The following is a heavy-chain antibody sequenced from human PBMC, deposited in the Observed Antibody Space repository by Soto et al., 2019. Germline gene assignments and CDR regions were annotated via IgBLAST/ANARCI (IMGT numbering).Heavy chain of an antibody. CDR1: GFTFSSYA. CDR3: AKDRGDSYGYFYYYYCMDV. J-gene: IGHJ6*02. V-gene: IGHV3-23*01. CDR2: ISGSGGST. D-gene: IGHD5-18*01. Sequence: GGSLRLSCAASGFTFSSYAMSWVRQAPGKGLEWVSAISGSGGSTYYADSVKGRFTISRDNSKNTLYLQMNSLRAEDTAVYYCAKDRGDSYGYFYYYYCMDVWVQGTTVTVSS.